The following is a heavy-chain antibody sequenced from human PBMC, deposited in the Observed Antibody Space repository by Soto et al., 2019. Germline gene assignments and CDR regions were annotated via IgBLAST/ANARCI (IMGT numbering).Heavy chain of an antibody. Sequence: PSQTLSLTCVISGDSVSSNDAAWNWIRQSPSRGLEWLGRTYYRSKWSNDYAPSMKSRIIINPDTSKNHFSLQLNSVTPEDTAVYYCARGGDYFDPWGQGILVTVSS. J-gene: IGHJ5*02. CDR1: GDSVSSNDAA. D-gene: IGHD3-10*01. V-gene: IGHV6-1*01. CDR3: ARGGDYFDP. CDR2: TYYRSKWSN.